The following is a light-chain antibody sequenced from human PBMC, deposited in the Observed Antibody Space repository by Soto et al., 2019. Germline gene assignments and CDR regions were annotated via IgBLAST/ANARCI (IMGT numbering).Light chain of an antibody. Sequence: EIVMTQSPATLSVSPGERATLSCRASQSVSSNLAWYQQTPGQAPRLLIYDTSNRATGIPARFSGSGSGTEFSLPISRLQSEDFKVYYCQQYSDWPPTFGQGTKVDIK. CDR1: QSVSSN. CDR2: DTS. V-gene: IGKV3-15*01. CDR3: QQYSDWPPT. J-gene: IGKJ1*01.